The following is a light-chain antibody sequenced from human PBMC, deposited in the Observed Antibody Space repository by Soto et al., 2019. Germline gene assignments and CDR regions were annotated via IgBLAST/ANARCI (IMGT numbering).Light chain of an antibody. CDR2: KVS. CDR1: SSDIGSYHL. J-gene: IGLJ1*01. CDR3: CSYAGSNWGYV. Sequence: QSALTQPASVSGSPGQSITISCTGTSSDIGSYHLVSWYQHHSGKAPKLIICKVSQWPSGVSDRFSASKSGSSASLTISGLQAEDEADYYCCSYAGSNWGYVFGTGTKVTVL. V-gene: IGLV2-23*02.